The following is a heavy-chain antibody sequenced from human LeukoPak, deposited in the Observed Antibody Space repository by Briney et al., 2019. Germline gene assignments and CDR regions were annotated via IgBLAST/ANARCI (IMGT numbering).Heavy chain of an antibody. CDR1: GFTFSSYW. CDR3: ARCYYDSSGPPED. Sequence: GGSLRLSCAASGFTFSSYWMSWVRQAPGKGLEWVANIKQDGSEKYYVDSVKGRFTISRDNAKNSLYLQKNSLRAEDTAVYYCARCYYDSSGPPEDWGQGTLVTVSS. D-gene: IGHD3-22*01. V-gene: IGHV3-7*01. CDR2: IKQDGSEK. J-gene: IGHJ4*02.